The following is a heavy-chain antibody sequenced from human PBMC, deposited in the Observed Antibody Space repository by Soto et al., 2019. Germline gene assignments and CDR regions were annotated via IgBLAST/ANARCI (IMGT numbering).Heavy chain of an antibody. CDR3: TTLGAYYYDSSGYYYFDY. Sequence: GESLKISCAASGFTFSNAWMSWVRQAPGKGLEWVGRIKSKTDGGTTDYAAPVKGRFTISRDDSKNTLYLQMNSLTTEDTAVYYCTTLGAYYYDSSGYYYFDYWGQGTLVTVSS. CDR1: GFTFSNAW. D-gene: IGHD3-22*01. CDR2: IKSKTDGGTT. V-gene: IGHV3-15*01. J-gene: IGHJ4*02.